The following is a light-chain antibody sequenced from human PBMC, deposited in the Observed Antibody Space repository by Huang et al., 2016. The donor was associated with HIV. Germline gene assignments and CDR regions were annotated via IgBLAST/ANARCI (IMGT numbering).Light chain of an antibody. CDR2: GAA. CDR3: QQYDTWPPLT. V-gene: IGKV3-15*01. Sequence: ILLTQFPATLSVSPGQRVTLSCRASQSVGGKLAWYQQRPGQARRLRIYGAATRVPTIPDRFSGSGSGTEFTLTISSLQSEDFAVYYCQQYDTWPPLTFGGGTKV. CDR1: QSVGGK. J-gene: IGKJ4*01.